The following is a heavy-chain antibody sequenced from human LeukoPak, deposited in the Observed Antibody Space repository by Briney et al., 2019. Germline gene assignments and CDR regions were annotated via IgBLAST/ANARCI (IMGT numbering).Heavy chain of an antibody. CDR1: GGSITNYH. D-gene: IGHD1-26*01. Sequence: SETLSLTCSVSGGSITNYHWSWIRQPPGKRLEWIGYIRSGESATYNPSLESRVTMSVDTPMNHFSLRLNSLTAADTAVYYCARHDSRGGSYDYWGQGALVTVSS. V-gene: IGHV4-59*08. J-gene: IGHJ4*02. CDR2: IRSGESA. CDR3: ARHDSRGGSYDY.